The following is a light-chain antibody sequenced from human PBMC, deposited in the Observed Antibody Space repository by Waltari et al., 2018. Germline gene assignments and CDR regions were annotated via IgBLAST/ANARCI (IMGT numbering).Light chain of an antibody. CDR1: SPNIGSNT. V-gene: IGLV1-44*01. CDR2: SNK. Sequence: QSVLTQPPSASGTPGQRVTISCSGSSPNIGSNTVNWYQQLPGTAPKLLIYSNKQRPSGVPDRFSGSKSGTSASLAISGLQSEDEADYYCAAWDDSLNGGVFGGGTKLTVL. J-gene: IGLJ2*01. CDR3: AAWDDSLNGGV.